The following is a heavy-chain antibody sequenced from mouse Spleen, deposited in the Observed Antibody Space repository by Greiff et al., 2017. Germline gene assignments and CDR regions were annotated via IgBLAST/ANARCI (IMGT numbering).Heavy chain of an antibody. D-gene: IGHD1-1*01. V-gene: IGHV2-6-7*01. CDR1: GFSLTGYG. CDR2: IWGDGST. Sequence: VKLVESGPGLVAPSQSLSITCTVSGFSLTGYGVNWVRQPPGKGLEWLGMIWGDGSTDYNSALKSRLSISKDNSKSQVFLKMNSLQTDDTARYYCARDQGSSPYYYAMDYWGQGTSVTVSS. CDR3: ARDQGSSPYYYAMDY. J-gene: IGHJ4*01.